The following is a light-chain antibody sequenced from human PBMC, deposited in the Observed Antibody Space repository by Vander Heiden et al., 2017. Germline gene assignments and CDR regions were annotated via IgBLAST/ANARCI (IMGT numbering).Light chain of an antibody. CDR1: SSDVGGYNY. V-gene: IGLV2-14*01. Sequence: QSALTQPASVSGSPGKSITISCTGTSSDVGGYNYVSWYQQHPGKAPKLMIYDVSNRPSGVSNRFSGSKSGNTASLTISGLQAEDEADYYCSSYITSSTLVFGGGTKLTVL. CDR2: DVS. J-gene: IGLJ2*01. CDR3: SSYITSSTLV.